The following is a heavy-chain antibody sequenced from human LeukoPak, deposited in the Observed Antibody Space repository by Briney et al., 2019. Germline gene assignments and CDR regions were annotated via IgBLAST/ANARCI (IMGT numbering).Heavy chain of an antibody. V-gene: IGHV4-39*07. CDR3: ARGSHYYDSSGYLRYFDY. CDR1: GGSISSYY. J-gene: IGHJ4*02. CDR2: IYYSGST. D-gene: IGHD3-22*01. Sequence: SETLSLTCSVSGGSISSYYWGWIRQPPGKGLEWIGSIYYSGSTYYNPSLKSRVTISVDTSKNQFSLKLSSVTAADTAVYYCARGSHYYDSSGYLRYFDYWGQGTLVTVSS.